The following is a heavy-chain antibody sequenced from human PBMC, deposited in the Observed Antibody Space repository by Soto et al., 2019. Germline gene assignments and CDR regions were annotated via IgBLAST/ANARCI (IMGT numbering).Heavy chain of an antibody. V-gene: IGHV1-8*01. Sequence: QVQLVQSGAEVKKPGASVKVSCKASGYTFTSYDINWVRQATGQGLEWMGWMNPNSGNTGYAQKFQGRVTMTRNTSTRTGDRALSSLISEDTAVFYCAGSLFGEWNYYYYYLVFLGKGTTVTAS. D-gene: IGHD3-3*01. CDR3: AGSLFGEWNYYYYYLVF. J-gene: IGHJ6*03. CDR1: GYTFTSYD. CDR2: MNPNSGNT.